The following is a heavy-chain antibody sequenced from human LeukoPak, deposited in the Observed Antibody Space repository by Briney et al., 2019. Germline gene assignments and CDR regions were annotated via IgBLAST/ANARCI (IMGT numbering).Heavy chain of an antibody. D-gene: IGHD5-18*01. CDR2: ITASGGNT. CDR3: AKGSGYSYGRYYFDY. CDR1: GFTFSSYA. J-gene: IGHJ4*02. Sequence: GGSLRLSCAASGFTFSSYAMGWVRQAPGKGLEWVSAITASGGNTYYADSVKGRFTISRDNSKNTLYLQVNSLRAEDTAVYYCAKGSGYSYGRYYFDYWGQGTLVTVSS. V-gene: IGHV3-23*01.